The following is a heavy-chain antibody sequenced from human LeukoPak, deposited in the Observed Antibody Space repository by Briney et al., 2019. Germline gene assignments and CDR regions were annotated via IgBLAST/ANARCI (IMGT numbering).Heavy chain of an antibody. CDR2: IRYDGSNK. CDR3: AKSRGSFPLVWFDY. Sequence: PGGSLRLSCAASGFTFSSYGMHWVRQAPGKGLEWVAFIRYDGSNKYYADSVKGRFTISRDNSKNTLYLQMNSLRAEDTAVYYCAKSRGSFPLVWFDYWGQGTLVTVSS. CDR1: GFTFSSYG. J-gene: IGHJ4*02. D-gene: IGHD1-26*01. V-gene: IGHV3-30*02.